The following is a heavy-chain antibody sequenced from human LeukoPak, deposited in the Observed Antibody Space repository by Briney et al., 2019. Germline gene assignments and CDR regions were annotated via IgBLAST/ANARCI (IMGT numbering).Heavy chain of an antibody. CDR1: GGSISSSSYY. J-gene: IGHJ4*02. CDR3: ARALDDFWSGYPTYFDY. Sequence: SETLSLTCTVSGGSISSSSYYWGWIRQPPGKGLEWIGSIYYSGSTYYNPSLKNRVTISVDTSKNQFSLKLSSVTAADTAVYYCARALDDFWSGYPTYFDYWGQGTLVTVSS. V-gene: IGHV4-39*01. CDR2: IYYSGST. D-gene: IGHD3-3*01.